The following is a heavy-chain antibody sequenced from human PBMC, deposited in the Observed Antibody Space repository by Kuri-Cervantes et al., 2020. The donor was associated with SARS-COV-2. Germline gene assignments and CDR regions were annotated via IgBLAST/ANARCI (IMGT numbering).Heavy chain of an antibody. CDR2: TRNKANSYTT. J-gene: IGHJ2*01. D-gene: IGHD6-13*01. V-gene: IGHV3-72*01. CDR3: ARDWAAAGSGDMWYFDL. Sequence: GGSLRLSCAASGFTFSDRYMDWVRQAPGKGLEWVGRTRNKANSYTTEYAASVKGRFTISRDDSKNSLYLQMNSLKTEDTAVYYCARDWAAAGSGDMWYFDLWGRGTLVTVSS. CDR1: GFTFSDRY.